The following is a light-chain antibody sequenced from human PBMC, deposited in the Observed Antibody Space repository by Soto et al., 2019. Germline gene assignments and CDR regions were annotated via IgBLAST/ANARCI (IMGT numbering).Light chain of an antibody. CDR2: GAS. CDR3: QQYGSSFSIT. J-gene: IGKJ5*01. Sequence: EIVLTQSRGTLSLSPGERATLSCRAIQSVSDSYLAWYQQKPGQAPRLLIYGASSRATGIPDRFSGSGSGTDFTLTISRLEPEDFAVYYCQQYGSSFSITFGQGTRLEIK. CDR1: QSVSDSY. V-gene: IGKV3-20*01.